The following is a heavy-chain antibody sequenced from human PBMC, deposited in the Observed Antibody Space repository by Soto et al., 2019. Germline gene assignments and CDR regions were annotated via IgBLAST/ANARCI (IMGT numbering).Heavy chain of an antibody. CDR1: GVSVSTNH. Sequence: SETLSLTCTVSGVSVSTNHWSWIRQPPGKGLEWIGYIYYSGSANYNPSLKSRVTISVDTSKTQFYLKLSPVTAADTAVYFCARVVRAAEYSYFYMDVWGKGTTVTVSS. V-gene: IGHV4-59*02. CDR2: IYYSGSA. CDR3: ARVVRAAEYSYFYMDV. J-gene: IGHJ6*03. D-gene: IGHD6-13*01.